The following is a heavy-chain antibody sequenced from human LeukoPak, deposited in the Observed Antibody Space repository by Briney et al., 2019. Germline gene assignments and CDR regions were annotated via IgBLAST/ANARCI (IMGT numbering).Heavy chain of an antibody. Sequence: SESLSLTCTVSGYSISTGYYWGWIRQPPGKGLEGFGTFYHGGSAYYNPSLTSRVTISVDTSKNQLSLYLTSVTAADTAVYYCARAMSIATRIQTIFDYWGQGTLVTVSS. CDR1: GYSISTGYY. J-gene: IGHJ4*02. CDR3: ARAMSIATRIQTIFDY. V-gene: IGHV4-38-2*02. CDR2: FYHGGSA. D-gene: IGHD6-6*01.